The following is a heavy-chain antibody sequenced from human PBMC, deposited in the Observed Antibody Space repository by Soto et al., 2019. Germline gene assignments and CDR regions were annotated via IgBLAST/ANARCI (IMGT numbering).Heavy chain of an antibody. CDR2: ISASGAST. J-gene: IGHJ4*02. D-gene: IGHD6-13*01. V-gene: IGHV3-23*01. CDR3: ASHLTAGQLGALYY. CDR1: AFTFSNYA. Sequence: PGGSLRLSCAASAFTFSNYAMSWVRQAPGKGLEWVSDISASGASTYYADFVKGRFTISRDNSKNTLYLQMNSLRAEDTAVYYCASHLTAGQLGALYYWGQGTLVTVSS.